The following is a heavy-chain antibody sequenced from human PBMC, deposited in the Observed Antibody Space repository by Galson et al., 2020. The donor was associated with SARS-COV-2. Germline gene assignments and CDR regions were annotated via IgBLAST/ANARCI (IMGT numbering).Heavy chain of an antibody. D-gene: IGHD3-22*01. CDR1: GFTFSSYA. J-gene: IGHJ3*02. CDR3: ARGRITMIVVGAYDAFDI. Sequence: GGSLRLSCAASGFTFSSYAMHWVRQAPGKGLEWVAVISYDGSNKYYADSVKGRFTISRDNSKNTLYLQMNSLRAEDTAVYYCARGRITMIVVGAYDAFDIWGQGTMVTVSS. CDR2: ISYDGSNK. V-gene: IGHV3-30*01.